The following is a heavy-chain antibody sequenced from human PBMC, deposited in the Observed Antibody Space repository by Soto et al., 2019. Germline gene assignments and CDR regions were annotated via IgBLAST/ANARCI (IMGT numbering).Heavy chain of an antibody. Sequence: KQSQTLSLTCAISGDSVSSNSAAWNWIRQSPSRGLEWLGRTYYRSKWYNDYAVSVKNRITINPDTSKNQFSLQLNSVTPEDAAVYYWARGGRVRGGVIVMFDYWGQGTLVTVSS. CDR1: GDSVSSNSAA. J-gene: IGHJ4*02. D-gene: IGHD3-16*02. CDR3: ARGGRVRGGVIVMFDY. CDR2: TYYRSKWYN. V-gene: IGHV6-1*01.